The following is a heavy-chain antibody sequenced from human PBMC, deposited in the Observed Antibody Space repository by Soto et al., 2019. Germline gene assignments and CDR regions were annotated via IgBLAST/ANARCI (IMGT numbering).Heavy chain of an antibody. CDR2: ISGGGTNT. D-gene: IGHD4-4*01. CDR3: AKDSNKYSSSLRGRYFDS. Sequence: PGESLKISCAASGFTFTSYVMSWVRQAPGKGLEWVAGISGGGTNTFYADSVKGRFTISRDNARNTLILQMDRLRAEDTAIYYCAKDSNKYSSSLRGRYFDSWGQGTLVTVSS. V-gene: IGHV3-23*01. J-gene: IGHJ4*02. CDR1: GFTFTSYV.